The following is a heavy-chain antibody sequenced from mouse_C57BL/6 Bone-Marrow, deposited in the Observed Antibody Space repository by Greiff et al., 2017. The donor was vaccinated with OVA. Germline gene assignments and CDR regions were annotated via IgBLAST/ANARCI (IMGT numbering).Heavy chain of an antibody. D-gene: IGHD1-1*01. J-gene: IGHJ1*03. CDR3: ARYYGSSYWYFDV. V-gene: IGHV5-17*01. CDR1: GFTFSDYG. CDR2: ISSGSSTI. Sequence: EVQLVASGGGLVKPGGSLKLSCAASGFTFSDYGMHWVRQAPEKGLEWVAYISSGSSTIYYADTVKGRFTISRDNAKNTLFLQMTSLRSEDTAMYYCARYYGSSYWYFDVWGTGTTVTVSS.